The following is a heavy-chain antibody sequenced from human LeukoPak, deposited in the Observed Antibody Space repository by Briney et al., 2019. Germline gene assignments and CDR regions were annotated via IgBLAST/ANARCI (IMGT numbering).Heavy chain of an antibody. V-gene: IGHV1-46*01. CDR3: ARDKWPKPKAESPGGY. D-gene: IGHD5-12*01. CDR2: ITPSGGST. J-gene: IGHJ4*02. CDR1: GYTFTSYY. Sequence: ASVKVSCKASGYTFTSYYMHWVRQAPGQGLEWMGIITPSGGSTSYAQKFQGRVTMTRDTSTSTVYMELSSLRSEDTAVYYCARDKWPKPKAESPGGYWGQGTLVTVSS.